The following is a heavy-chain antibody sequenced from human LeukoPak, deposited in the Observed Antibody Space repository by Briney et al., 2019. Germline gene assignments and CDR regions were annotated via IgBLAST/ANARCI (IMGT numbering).Heavy chain of an antibody. CDR2: IRSKANNYAT. Sequence: GGSLSLSCAASGFTFSGSAMHWVRQASGKGLEWIGRIRSKANNYATTYGASVKGRFTISRDDSKNTAYLQMNSLKTEDTAVYYCTTTYYYDSSGYTLDYWGQGTLVTVSS. J-gene: IGHJ4*02. V-gene: IGHV3-73*01. D-gene: IGHD3-22*01. CDR3: TTTYYYDSSGYTLDY. CDR1: GFTFSGSA.